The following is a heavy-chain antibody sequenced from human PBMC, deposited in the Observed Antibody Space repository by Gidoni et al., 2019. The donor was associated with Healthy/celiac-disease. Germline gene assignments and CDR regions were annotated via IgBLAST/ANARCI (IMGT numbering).Heavy chain of an antibody. CDR1: GSTFSSYG. CDR3: ARDSAEYSSSFDY. V-gene: IGHV3-33*01. J-gene: IGHJ4*02. CDR2: IWYDGSNK. D-gene: IGHD6-6*01. Sequence: QEQLVASGGGVVQPGRSLRLSCAASGSTFSSYGMHWVRQAPGKGLEWVAVIWYDGSNKYYADSVKGRFTISRDNSKNTLYLHMNSLRAEDTAVYYCARDSAEYSSSFDYWGQGTLVTVSS.